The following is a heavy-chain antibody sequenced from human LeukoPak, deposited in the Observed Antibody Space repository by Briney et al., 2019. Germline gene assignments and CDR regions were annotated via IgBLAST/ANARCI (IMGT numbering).Heavy chain of an antibody. V-gene: IGHV3-23*01. J-gene: IGHJ4*02. CDR3: AKGGSLTTVTHFDY. D-gene: IGHD4-17*01. Sequence: PGGSLRLSCAASGFTFINAWMAWVRQAPGKGLEWVSGIGDSGRSTYYADSVKGRFSISRDNSKNTLYLQINSLRAEDTAVYYCAKGGSLTTVTHFDYWGQGTLVTVSS. CDR1: GFTFINAW. CDR2: IGDSGRST.